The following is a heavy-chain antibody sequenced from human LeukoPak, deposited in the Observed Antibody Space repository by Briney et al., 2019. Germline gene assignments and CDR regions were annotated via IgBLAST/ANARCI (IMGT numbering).Heavy chain of an antibody. Sequence: QPGGSLRLSCAASGFTFSSYAMSWVRQAPGKGLEWVSVIRGSGDVTYYVDSVKGRFTISRDNSKKTLYLQMNSLRAEDTAVYYCAKGSMVYAIFHAYDYWGQGTLVTVSS. D-gene: IGHD2-8*01. J-gene: IGHJ4*02. CDR2: IRGSGDVT. V-gene: IGHV3-23*01. CDR3: AKGSMVYAIFHAYDY. CDR1: GFTFSSYA.